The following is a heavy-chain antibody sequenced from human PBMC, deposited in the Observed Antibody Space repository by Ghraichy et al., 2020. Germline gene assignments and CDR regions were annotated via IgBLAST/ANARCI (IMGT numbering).Heavy chain of an antibody. J-gene: IGHJ6*02. CDR1: GFTFSSYA. V-gene: IGHV3-23*01. CDR2: ISGSGGST. CDR3: ANCGGYGSGSRPVYYYGMDV. Sequence: GGSLRLSCAASGFTFSSYAMSWVRQAPGKGLEWVSAISGSGGSTYYADSVKGRFTISRDNSKNTLYLQMNSLRAEDTAVYYCANCGGYGSGSRPVYYYGMDVWSQGTTVTVSS. D-gene: IGHD3-10*01.